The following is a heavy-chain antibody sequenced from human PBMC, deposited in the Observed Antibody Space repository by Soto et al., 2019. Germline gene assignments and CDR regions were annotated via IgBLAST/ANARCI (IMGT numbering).Heavy chain of an antibody. D-gene: IGHD3-22*01. CDR2: ISYDGSNK. Sequence: GGSLRLSCAASGFTFSSYAMHWVRQAPGKGLDWGAVISYDGSNKYYAESVKGRFTISRDNSKNTLYLQMNSLRAEDTAVYYCAREGALPGYYDSSGYYPDAFDIWGQGKMVTVSS. CDR3: AREGALPGYYDSSGYYPDAFDI. V-gene: IGHV3-30-3*01. CDR1: GFTFSSYA. J-gene: IGHJ3*02.